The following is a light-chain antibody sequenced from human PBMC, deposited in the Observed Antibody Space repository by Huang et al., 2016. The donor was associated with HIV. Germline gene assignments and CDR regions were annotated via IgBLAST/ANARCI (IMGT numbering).Light chain of an antibody. CDR2: DAS. CDR1: QSVGNY. CDR3: QQRSNGVT. Sequence: CRTSQSVGNYLAWYQQKPGQAPSLVIYDASIRATGIPARFSGTGYGTDFTLTISSLEPEDFAVYYCQQRSNGVTFGGGTKVEIK. J-gene: IGKJ4*01. V-gene: IGKV3-11*01.